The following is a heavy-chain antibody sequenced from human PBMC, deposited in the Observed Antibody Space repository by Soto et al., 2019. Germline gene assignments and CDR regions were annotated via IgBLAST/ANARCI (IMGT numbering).Heavy chain of an antibody. Sequence: EVQLVESGGGLVQPGGSLRLSCAASGFTVSSNYMSWVRQAPGKGLEWVSVIYSGGSTYYADSVKGRFTISRDNSKNTRDLQMNSLRAEDTAVYYCAKGDCSSTSCPPAFDIWGQGTMVTVSS. D-gene: IGHD2-2*01. V-gene: IGHV3-66*01. J-gene: IGHJ3*02. CDR2: IYSGGST. CDR3: AKGDCSSTSCPPAFDI. CDR1: GFTVSSNY.